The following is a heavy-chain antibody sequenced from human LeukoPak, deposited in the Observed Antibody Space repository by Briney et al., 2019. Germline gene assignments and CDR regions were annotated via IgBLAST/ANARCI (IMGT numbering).Heavy chain of an antibody. CDR1: GFTFSSYW. Sequence: GGSLRLSYAASGFTFSSYWMNWVRQAPGKGLEWVANIKEDGSDKYYVDSVKGRFTISRDNAKKSLYLQMNSLRAEDTAIYYCARGAMAAAGYWGQGTLVTVSS. J-gene: IGHJ4*02. CDR2: IKEDGSDK. V-gene: IGHV3-7*01. CDR3: ARGAMAAAGY. D-gene: IGHD6-13*01.